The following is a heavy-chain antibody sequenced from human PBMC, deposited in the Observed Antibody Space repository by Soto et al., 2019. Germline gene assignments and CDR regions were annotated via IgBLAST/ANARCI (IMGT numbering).Heavy chain of an antibody. J-gene: IGHJ5*02. V-gene: IGHV1-3*01. Sequence: ASVKVSCKASGYTFTSYAMHWVRQAPGQRLEWMGWINAGNGNTKYSQKFQGRVTITRDTSASTAYMELSSLGSEDTAVYYCARGIQLWPLRGWFDPWGQGTLVTVSS. D-gene: IGHD5-18*01. CDR2: INAGNGNT. CDR1: GYTFTSYA. CDR3: ARGIQLWPLRGWFDP.